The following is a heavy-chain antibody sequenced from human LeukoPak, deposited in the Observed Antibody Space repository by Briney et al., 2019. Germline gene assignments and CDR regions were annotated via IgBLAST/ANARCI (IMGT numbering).Heavy chain of an antibody. CDR1: GFIFDDYG. D-gene: IGHD3-22*01. Sequence: PWGSLRLSCAASGFIFDDYGMSWVRQAPGKGLEWVSGINWNGGSTGYADSVKGRFTISRDNAKNSLFLQMNSLRADDTALYHCARAPHYCDTSGYARFDYYYYMDVWGKGTTVTVSS. CDR3: ARAPHYCDTSGYARFDYYYYMDV. V-gene: IGHV3-20*01. CDR2: INWNGGST. J-gene: IGHJ6*03.